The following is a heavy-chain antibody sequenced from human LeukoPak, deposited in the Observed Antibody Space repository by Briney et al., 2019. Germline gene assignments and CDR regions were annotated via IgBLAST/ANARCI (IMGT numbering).Heavy chain of an antibody. J-gene: IGHJ4*02. D-gene: IGHD3-9*01. CDR2: INPNSGGT. V-gene: IGHV1-2*02. Sequence: ASVKVSCKASGYTFTGYYMHWVRQAPGQGLEWMGWINPNSGGTNYAQKFQGRVTMTRDTSISTAYMELSRLRSDDTAVYYCARLMYDILTGYLFDYWGQGTPVTVSS. CDR1: GYTFTGYY. CDR3: ARLMYDILTGYLFDY.